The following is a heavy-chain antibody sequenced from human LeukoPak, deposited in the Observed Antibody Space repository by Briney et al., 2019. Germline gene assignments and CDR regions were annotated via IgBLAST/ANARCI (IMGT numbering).Heavy chain of an antibody. CDR1: GGSISSGGYY. CDR3: ARDRDGFNGGAFDI. Sequence: SQTLSLTCTVSGGSISSGGYYWSWIRQPPGKGLEWIGYIYHSGSTYYNPSLKSRVTISVDTSKNQFSLHLNSVTAADTAVYYCARDRDGFNGGAFDIWGQGTKVTVSS. J-gene: IGHJ3*02. D-gene: IGHD5-24*01. CDR2: IYHSGST. V-gene: IGHV4-30-2*01.